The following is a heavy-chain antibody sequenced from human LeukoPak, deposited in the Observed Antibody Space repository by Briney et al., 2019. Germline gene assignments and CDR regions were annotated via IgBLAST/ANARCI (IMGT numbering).Heavy chain of an antibody. CDR3: AKDKATVTWFDY. CDR1: GFTFSSYD. Sequence: PGWSLRLSCAASGFTFSSYDMSWVRQAPGRGLEWVSAISGGGGSTYYADSVKGRFTISRDNSKNTLYLQMNSLRAEDTAVYYCAKDKATVTWFDYWGQGTLGTVSS. V-gene: IGHV3-23*01. D-gene: IGHD4-17*01. J-gene: IGHJ4*02. CDR2: ISGGGGST.